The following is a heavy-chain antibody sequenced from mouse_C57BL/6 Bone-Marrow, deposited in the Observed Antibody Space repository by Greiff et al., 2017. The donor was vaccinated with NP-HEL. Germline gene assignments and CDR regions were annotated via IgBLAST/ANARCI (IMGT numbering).Heavy chain of an antibody. V-gene: IGHV1-81*01. CDR3: ARKFSDYYGSSYAMDY. CDR1: GYTFTSYG. CDR2: IYPRSGNT. D-gene: IGHD1-1*01. J-gene: IGHJ4*01. Sequence: QVQLQQSGAELVKPGASVKMSCKASGYTFTSYGISWVKQRTGQGLEWIGEIYPRSGNTYYNEKFKGKATLTADKSSSTAYMELRSLTSEDSAVYFCARKFSDYYGSSYAMDYWDRGTSVTVTA.